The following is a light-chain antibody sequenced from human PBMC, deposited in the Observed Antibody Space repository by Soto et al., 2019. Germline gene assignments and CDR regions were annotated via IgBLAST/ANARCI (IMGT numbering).Light chain of an antibody. J-gene: IGKJ4*01. CDR1: QGVRND. Sequence: AVQMTQSPSSLSASVGDRVTITCQASQGVRNDIGWYQQKPGKAPKLLIYAASILQSGVPSRFRGSGSGTHSTLTVISLQPEDSPTYYCLQDHIHPLTFGGGTKVQIK. CDR3: LQDHIHPLT. CDR2: AAS. V-gene: IGKV1-6*01.